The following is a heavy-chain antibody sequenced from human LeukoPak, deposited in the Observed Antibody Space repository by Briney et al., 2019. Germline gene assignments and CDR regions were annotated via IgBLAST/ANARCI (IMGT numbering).Heavy chain of an antibody. D-gene: IGHD1-1*01. Sequence: ASVKVSCKASGYTFTGYYMHWVRQAPGQGLEWMGVINPTGDYTMYAQKFQGRVIVTRDMSSNTDYMELGSLRSDDTAVYYCARDHSIDDKSWWLDPWGQGTLVTVSS. CDR3: ARDHSIDDKSWWLDP. V-gene: IGHV1-46*01. CDR1: GYTFTGYY. J-gene: IGHJ5*02. CDR2: INPTGDYT.